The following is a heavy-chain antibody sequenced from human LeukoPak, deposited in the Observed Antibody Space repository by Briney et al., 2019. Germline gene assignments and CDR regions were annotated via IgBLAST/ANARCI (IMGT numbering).Heavy chain of an antibody. CDR3: AKDSEAYCGGDCYSWFWANFDY. CDR2: ISYDGSKK. CDR1: GFTFSSYG. Sequence: GGSLRLSCAVSGFTFSSYGMHWVRQAPGKGLEWVAVISYDGSKKYYADSVKGRFTISRDNSKNTLYLQMNSLRAEDTAVYYCAKDSEAYCGGDCYSWFWANFDYWGQGTLVTVSS. V-gene: IGHV3-30*18. J-gene: IGHJ4*02. D-gene: IGHD2-21*02.